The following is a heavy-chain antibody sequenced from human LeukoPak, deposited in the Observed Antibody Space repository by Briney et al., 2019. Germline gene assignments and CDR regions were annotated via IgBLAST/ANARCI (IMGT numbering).Heavy chain of an antibody. V-gene: IGHV4-39*01. CDR3: ASGYCSGNSCYSSSFYYYAYMDV. CDR2: IFHSGST. Sequence: SETLSLTCTVSGGSVSSTYFYWGCIRQPPGKGLEWIGSIFHSGSTYNNPSLKSRVTISVDTSKNQFSLKLSSVTAADTAIYYCASGYCSGNSCYSSSFYYYAYMDVWGKGTTVTVSS. J-gene: IGHJ6*03. D-gene: IGHD2-15*01. CDR1: GGSVSSTYFY.